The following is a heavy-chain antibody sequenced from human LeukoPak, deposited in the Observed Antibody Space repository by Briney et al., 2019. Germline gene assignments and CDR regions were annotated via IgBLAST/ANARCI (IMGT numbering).Heavy chain of an antibody. V-gene: IGHV3-9*01. Sequence: PGGSLRLSCAASGFTFGDFAMHWVRQVPGKGLEWVSGITWASGNIIYADSVKGRFATSRDNAKNSLYLQMNSLRAEDTALYYCAKDWSNGSGTSGYYFDYWGQGTLVTVSS. CDR3: AKDWSNGSGTSGYYFDY. D-gene: IGHD3-10*01. CDR2: ITWASGNI. CDR1: GFTFGDFA. J-gene: IGHJ4*02.